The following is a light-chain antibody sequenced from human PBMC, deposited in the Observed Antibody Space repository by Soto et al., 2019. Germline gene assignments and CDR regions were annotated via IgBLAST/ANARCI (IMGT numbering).Light chain of an antibody. Sequence: TQMTQSPSSLSASVGDRVTITCRASQSISSYLDWYQQKPGKAPKLLIYAASSLQSGVPSRFSGSGSGTDFTLTISSLQPEDFATYYCQQSYSTPHTFGRGTKVDIK. CDR2: AAS. CDR1: QSISSY. J-gene: IGKJ4*01. CDR3: QQSYSTPHT. V-gene: IGKV1-39*01.